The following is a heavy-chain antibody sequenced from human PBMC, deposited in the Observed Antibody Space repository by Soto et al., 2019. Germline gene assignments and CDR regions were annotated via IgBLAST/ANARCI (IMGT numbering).Heavy chain of an antibody. CDR2: IIPVFGTA. V-gene: IGHV1-69*01. J-gene: IGHJ4*02. CDR3: ARGAVGATNYFEY. CDR1: GGTFSSYA. D-gene: IGHD1-26*01. Sequence: QVQLVQSGAEVKKPGSSVKVSCKASGGTFSSYAISWVRQAPGQGLEWMGGIIPVFGTANYAQKFQGRVTITADEYTSTDYMALISLRSEDTAVYYCARGAVGATNYFEYWGQGTLLTVSS.